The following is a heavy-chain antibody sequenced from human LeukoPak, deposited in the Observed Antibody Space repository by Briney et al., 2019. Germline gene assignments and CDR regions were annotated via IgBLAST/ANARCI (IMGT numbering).Heavy chain of an antibody. Sequence: SETLSLTXTVSGGSISSYYWSWIRQPPGKGLEWIGYNYYSGSTNYNPSLKSRVTISVDASKNQFSLKLSSVTAADTAVYYCAGNYYDSSGPFSWSQGTLVTVSS. J-gene: IGHJ4*02. CDR2: NYYSGST. CDR3: AGNYYDSSGPFS. CDR1: GGSISSYY. V-gene: IGHV4-59*01. D-gene: IGHD3-22*01.